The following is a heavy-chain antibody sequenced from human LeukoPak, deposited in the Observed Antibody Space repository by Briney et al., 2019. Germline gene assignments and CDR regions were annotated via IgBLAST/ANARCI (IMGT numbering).Heavy chain of an antibody. CDR2: ISYDGSNK. CDR3: ARDLGSSSPPYGMDV. CDR1: GFTFSSYG. J-gene: IGHJ6*04. V-gene: IGHV3-30*03. D-gene: IGHD6-13*01. Sequence: GGSLRLSCAASGFTFSSYGIHWVRQAPGKGLEWVAVISYDGSNKYYADSVKGRFTISRDNSKNTLYLQMNSLRAEDTAVYYCARDLGSSSPPYGMDVWGKGTTVTVSS.